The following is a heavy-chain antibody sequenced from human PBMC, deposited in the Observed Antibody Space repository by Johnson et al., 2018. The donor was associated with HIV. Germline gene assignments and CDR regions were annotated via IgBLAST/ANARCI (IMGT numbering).Heavy chain of an antibody. CDR1: QFTLSRDN. CDR2: VNPNGGNT. J-gene: IGHJ3*02. Sequence: VQLVESGGGLAKPAWSLRLSCAASQFTLSRDNMNCVRQAPGNGLALVGQVNPNGGNTNLIDSAKDRFNTSRNNAKNTLHLQMNSLRAEDTAVYYCAKTEDAFDIWGQGTMVTVSS. CDR3: AKTEDAFDI. V-gene: IGHV3-25*03.